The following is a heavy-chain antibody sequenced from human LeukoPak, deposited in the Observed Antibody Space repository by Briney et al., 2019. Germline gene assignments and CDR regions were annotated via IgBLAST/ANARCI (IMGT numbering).Heavy chain of an antibody. CDR2: IYYSGST. CDR3: ARLMASFRAFDI. D-gene: IGHD2-8*01. V-gene: IGHV4-30-4*01. CDR1: GGSISSGDYY. Sequence: PSETLSLTCAVSGGSISSGDYYWSWIRRPPGKGLEWIGYIYYSGSTYYNPSLKSRVTISVDTSKNQFSLKLSSVTAADTAMYYCARLMASFRAFDIWGQGTMVTVSS. J-gene: IGHJ3*02.